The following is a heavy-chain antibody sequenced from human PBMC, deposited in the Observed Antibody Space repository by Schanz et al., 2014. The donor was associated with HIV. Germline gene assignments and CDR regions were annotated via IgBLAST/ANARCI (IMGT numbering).Heavy chain of an antibody. V-gene: IGHV3-30-3*01. CDR1: GFTFSSYA. D-gene: IGHD3-22*01. J-gene: IGHJ6*02. CDR2: ILYDGSNK. Sequence: QVQLVESGGGVVQPGRSLRLSCAASGFTFSSYAMHWVRQAPGKGLEWEAVILYDGSNKNYADSVKGRFTISRDNSKNTLYLQMNSLRAEDTAVYYCARDVSHDSSGHYSDYYYGMDVWGQGTTVTVSS. CDR3: ARDVSHDSSGHYSDYYYGMDV.